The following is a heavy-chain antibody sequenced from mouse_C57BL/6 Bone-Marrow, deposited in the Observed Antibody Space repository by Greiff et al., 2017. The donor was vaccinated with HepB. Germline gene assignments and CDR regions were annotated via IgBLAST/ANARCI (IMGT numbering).Heavy chain of an antibody. CDR3: ARSINYCGSSQYYFDY. CDR2: INPSNGGT. Sequence: QVQLQQPGTELVKPGASVKLSCKASGYTFTSYWMHWVKQRPGQGLEWIGNINPSNGGTNYNEKFKSKATLTVDKSSSTAYMPLSSLTSEDSAVYYCARSINYCGSSQYYFDYWGQGTTLTVSS. CDR1: GYTFTSYW. J-gene: IGHJ2*01. V-gene: IGHV1-53*01. D-gene: IGHD1-1*01.